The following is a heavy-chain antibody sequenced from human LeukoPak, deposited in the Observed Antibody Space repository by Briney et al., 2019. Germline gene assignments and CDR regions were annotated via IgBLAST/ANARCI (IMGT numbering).Heavy chain of an antibody. J-gene: IGHJ4*02. V-gene: IGHV4-39*01. D-gene: IGHD6-13*01. CDR1: GGSLGSSYY. CDR3: ASLRNPGYSSSWTPFDY. CDR2: IYYSGNT. Sequence: SETLSLTCTVAGGSLGSSYYWGWIRQPPGKGLEWIGNIYYSGNTYYNPSLKDRVTISVDTSNNQFSLRLSSVTAADTAVYYCASLRNPGYSSSWTPFDYWGQGTLVTISS.